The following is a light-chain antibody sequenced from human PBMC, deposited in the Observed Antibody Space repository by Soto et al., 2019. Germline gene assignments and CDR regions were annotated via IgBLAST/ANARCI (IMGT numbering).Light chain of an antibody. CDR3: VAYTSRFSDV. Sequence: QSALTQPASVSGSPGQSITISCTGTSSDVGGYIYVSWYQQHPGKAPKLMIYDVNNRPSGVSNRFSGSKSGNTASLTISGLQTEDEADYYCVAYTSRFSDVFGSGTKVTVL. J-gene: IGLJ1*01. CDR2: DVN. V-gene: IGLV2-14*03. CDR1: SSDVGGYIY.